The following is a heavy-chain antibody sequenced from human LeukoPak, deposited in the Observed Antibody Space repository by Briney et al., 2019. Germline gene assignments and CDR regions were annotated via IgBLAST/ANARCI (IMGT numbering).Heavy chain of an antibody. V-gene: IGHV1-2*02. CDR2: IHPNSGGT. J-gene: IGHJ4*02. CDR3: AREVDYYDSSGYSFDY. Sequence: ASVKVSCKASGYTFTGYYMHWVRQAPGQGLEWMGWIHPNSGGTNYAQKFQGRVTMTRDTSISTAYMELSRLRSDDTAVYYCAREVDYYDSSGYSFDYWGQGTLVTVSS. D-gene: IGHD3-22*01. CDR1: GYTFTGYY.